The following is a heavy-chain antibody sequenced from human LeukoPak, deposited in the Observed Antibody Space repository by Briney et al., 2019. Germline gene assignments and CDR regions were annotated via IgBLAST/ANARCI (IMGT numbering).Heavy chain of an antibody. CDR2: IIPILGIA. CDR1: GGTFSSYA. V-gene: IGHV1-69*04. J-gene: IGHJ4*02. Sequence: SVKVSCKASGGTFSSYAISWVRQAPGQGLEWMGRIIPILGIANYAQKFQGRVTITADKSTSTAYMELSSLRSEDTAVYYCAREGVVAPAAKAPPDYWGQGTLVTVSS. CDR3: AREGVVAPAAKAPPDY. D-gene: IGHD2-2*01.